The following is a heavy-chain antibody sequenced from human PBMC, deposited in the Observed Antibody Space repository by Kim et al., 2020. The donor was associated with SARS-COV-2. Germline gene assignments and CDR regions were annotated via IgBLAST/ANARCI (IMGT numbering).Heavy chain of an antibody. CDR1: GYTFSNYY. J-gene: IGHJ6*02. CDR2: ISTDSGAI. CDR3: ARGDTVVASRYYYTMDV. V-gene: IGHV1-2*02. D-gene: IGHD5-18*01. Sequence: ASVKVSCKTSGYTFSNYYIHWVRQAPGQGLEWMAWISTDSGAINYAQKFQDRVTMTSDTSINTTYMELTSLTSDDTAAYFCARGDTVVASRYYYTMDVWGQGTTVTVSS.